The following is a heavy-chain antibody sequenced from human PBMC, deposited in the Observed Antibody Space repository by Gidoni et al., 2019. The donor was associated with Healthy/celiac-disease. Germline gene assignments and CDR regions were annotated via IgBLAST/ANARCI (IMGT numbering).Heavy chain of an antibody. CDR3: ARGGGYCSSTSCYGYYYYYGMDV. Sequence: EVQLVESGGGLVQPGGSLRLSCAASGFTFSSYWMSWFRQAPGKGLEWVANIKQDGSEKYYVDSVKGRFTISRDNAKNSLYLQMNSLRAEDTAVYYCARGGGYCSSTSCYGYYYYYGMDVWGQGTTVTVSS. D-gene: IGHD2-2*01. CDR2: IKQDGSEK. CDR1: GFTFSSYW. J-gene: IGHJ6*02. V-gene: IGHV3-7*01.